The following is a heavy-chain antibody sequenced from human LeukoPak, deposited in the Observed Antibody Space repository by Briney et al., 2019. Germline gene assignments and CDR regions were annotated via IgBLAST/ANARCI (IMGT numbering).Heavy chain of an antibody. V-gene: IGHV5-51*01. CDR3: ARLSHYYYDSSGNYYYYYGMDV. Sequence: GESLKISCKGSGYSFTSYWIGWVRQMPGKGLEWMGIIYPGDSDTRYSPSFQGQVTISADKSISTAYLQWSSLKASDTAMYYCARLSHYYYDSSGNYYYYYGMDVWGQGTTVTVSS. J-gene: IGHJ6*02. D-gene: IGHD3-22*01. CDR2: IYPGDSDT. CDR1: GYSFTSYW.